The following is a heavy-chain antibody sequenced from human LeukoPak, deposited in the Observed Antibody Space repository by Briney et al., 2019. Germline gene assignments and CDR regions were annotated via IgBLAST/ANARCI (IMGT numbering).Heavy chain of an antibody. Sequence: GESLKISCKGSGYSFSSYWIVWVRQMPGRGLEWMGKIDPTDSYTYYSPSFQGHVTLSADKSVSTAYLQWSSLKASDTAMYYCARVPSGENWLDPWGQGTLVTVSS. J-gene: IGHJ5*02. CDR1: GYSFSSYW. V-gene: IGHV5-10-1*01. CDR3: ARVPSGENWLDP. D-gene: IGHD5-12*01. CDR2: IDPTDSYT.